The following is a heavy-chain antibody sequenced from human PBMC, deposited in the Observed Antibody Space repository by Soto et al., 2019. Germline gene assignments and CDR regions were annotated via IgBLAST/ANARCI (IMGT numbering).Heavy chain of an antibody. CDR1: GDSISGDNYY. V-gene: IGHV4-39*01. J-gene: IGHJ4*02. CDR3: ARHPGYAVPTVYATHYFNY. CDR2: IYYTGST. Sequence: QLQLQESGPGLVKPSETLSLTCTVSGDSISGDNYYCGWIRQPPGKGLEWIGSIYYTGSTYYNPSLNTRVNMSVDTSKSQFSLKLSSVTAANTAVYYCARHPGYAVPTVYATHYFNYWGQGILVTVST. D-gene: IGHD2-8*01.